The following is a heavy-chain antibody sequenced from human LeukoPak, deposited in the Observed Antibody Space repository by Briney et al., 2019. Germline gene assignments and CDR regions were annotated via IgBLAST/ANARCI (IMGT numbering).Heavy chain of an antibody. CDR1: GLTFTDFW. CDR2: INPYGTEK. Sequence: GGSLRLSCAASGLTFTDFWMNWVRLAPGRGLEWLANINPYGTEKYYVDSVKGRFAISRDNAKNEVYLEMNGLRAEDTGVYYCSGRDSSRSPREYWGQRALVSVSS. V-gene: IGHV3-7*01. CDR3: SGRDSSRSPREY. J-gene: IGHJ4*02. D-gene: IGHD2-2*01.